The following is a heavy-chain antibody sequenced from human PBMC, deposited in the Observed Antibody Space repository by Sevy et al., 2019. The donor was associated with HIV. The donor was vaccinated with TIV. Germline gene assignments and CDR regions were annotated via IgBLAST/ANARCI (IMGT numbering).Heavy chain of an antibody. V-gene: IGHV1-18*01. CDR1: GYTFTSYG. J-gene: IGHJ4*02. CDR3: ARLLGSAEFGYYFDY. CDR2: IRPYNGNT. Sequence: ASVKVSCKASGYTFTSYGLSWVRQAPGQGLEWMGGIRPYNGNTDYAQKLQGRVTVTTDISTTTAYMELRSLRSDDTALYYCARLLGSAEFGYYFDYWGQGTLVTVSS. D-gene: IGHD1-26*01.